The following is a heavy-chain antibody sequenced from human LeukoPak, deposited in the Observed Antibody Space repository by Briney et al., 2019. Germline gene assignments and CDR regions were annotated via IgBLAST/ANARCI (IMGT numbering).Heavy chain of an antibody. CDR2: IYYSGST. CDR3: ARKVGAAAGISTHHTNWFDP. Sequence: GSLRLSCAASGFTFSSYEMNWVRQAPGKGLEWIGSIYYSGSTYYNPSLKSRVTISVDTSKNQFSLKLSSVTAADTAVYYCARKVGAAAGISTHHTNWFDPWGQGTLVTVSS. V-gene: IGHV4-39*07. D-gene: IGHD6-13*01. CDR1: GFTFSSYE. J-gene: IGHJ5*02.